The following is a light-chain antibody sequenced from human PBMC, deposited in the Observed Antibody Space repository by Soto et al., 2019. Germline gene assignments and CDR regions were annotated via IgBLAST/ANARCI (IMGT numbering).Light chain of an antibody. CDR1: RSVIRNN. J-gene: IGKJ5*01. V-gene: IGKV3-20*01. CDR3: QQHGTSPIT. Sequence: ETVLTHSPCTLSLSAVGGATLFCSASRSVIRNNLAWHQQKPGQTPRLLVYGASNRATGIPDRFSGSGSGTDFTLTISRLEPDDFAVYYCQQHGTSPITFGQGTRLEIK. CDR2: GAS.